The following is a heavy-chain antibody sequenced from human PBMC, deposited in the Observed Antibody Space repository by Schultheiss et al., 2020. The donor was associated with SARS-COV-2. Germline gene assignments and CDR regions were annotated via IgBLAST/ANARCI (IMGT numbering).Heavy chain of an antibody. CDR2: IYYSGST. CDR3: ARDGCSSTSCYAWFDP. CDR1: GGSINSHY. Sequence: SETLSLTCTVSGGSINSHYWSWIRQPPEKGLEWIGNIYYSGSTNYNPSLKSRVTISVDTSKNQFSLKLSSVTAADTAVYYCARDGCSSTSCYAWFDPWGQGTLVTVSS. J-gene: IGHJ5*02. V-gene: IGHV4-59*11. D-gene: IGHD2-2*01.